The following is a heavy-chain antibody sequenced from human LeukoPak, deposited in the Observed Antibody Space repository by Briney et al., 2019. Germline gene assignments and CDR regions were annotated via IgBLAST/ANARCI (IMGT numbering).Heavy chain of an antibody. Sequence: GGSLRLSCAASGFTVSSIHMVWVRQAPGKGLEWVSVTYAGGNSYYADSVKGRFIISRDISKNTLYLQMNSLRAEDSALYYCARGGRGSAAVVAPRSFDIWGQGTMVTVSS. CDR1: GFTVSSIH. D-gene: IGHD3-22*01. CDR3: ARGGRGSAAVVAPRSFDI. CDR2: TYAGGNS. V-gene: IGHV3-53*01. J-gene: IGHJ3*02.